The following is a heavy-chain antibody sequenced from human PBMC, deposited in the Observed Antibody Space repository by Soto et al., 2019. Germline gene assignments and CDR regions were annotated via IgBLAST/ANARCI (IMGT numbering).Heavy chain of an antibody. Sequence: QVQLQESGPGLVKPSETLSLTCTVSSDSIAGENWWSWVRQPPGMGLEWIGEIFHTGGTNYNPSLKSRVTMEEDKSKNQFSLKLISATAADTAVYYCARVFSSGSGWMYYFDFWGQGTLVSVSS. V-gene: IGHV4-4*02. J-gene: IGHJ4*02. D-gene: IGHD6-25*01. CDR3: ARVFSSGSGWMYYFDF. CDR2: IFHTGGT. CDR1: SDSIAGENW.